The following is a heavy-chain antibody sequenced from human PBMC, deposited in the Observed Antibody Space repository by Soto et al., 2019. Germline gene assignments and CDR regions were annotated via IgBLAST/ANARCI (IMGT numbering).Heavy chain of an antibody. V-gene: IGHV3-23*01. CDR1: GFPFSAYA. CDR2: IGGSGTTI. CDR3: ARDPIFGVVIMALDY. D-gene: IGHD3-3*01. J-gene: IGHJ4*02. Sequence: GGSLRLSCEASGFPFSAYAMNWVRQTPGKGLEWVCGIGGSGTTIYCADSVKGRFTIARDNSKNTLYLQMNSLRAEDTAVYYCARDPIFGVVIMALDYWGQGTLVTVSS.